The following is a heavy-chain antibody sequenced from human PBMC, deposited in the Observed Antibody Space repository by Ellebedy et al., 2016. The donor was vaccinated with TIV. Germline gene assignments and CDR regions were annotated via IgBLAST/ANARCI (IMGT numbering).Heavy chain of an antibody. CDR3: AGYSSGWDWGNYYYGMDV. V-gene: IGHV3-48*04. CDR2: ISSSSSTI. Sequence: GGSLRLSXAASGFTFSSYSMNWVRQAPGKGLEWVSYISSSSSTIYYADSVKGRFTISRDNAKNSLYLQMNSLRAEDTAVYYCAGYSSGWDWGNYYYGMDVWGQGTTVTVSS. J-gene: IGHJ6*02. CDR1: GFTFSSYS. D-gene: IGHD6-19*01.